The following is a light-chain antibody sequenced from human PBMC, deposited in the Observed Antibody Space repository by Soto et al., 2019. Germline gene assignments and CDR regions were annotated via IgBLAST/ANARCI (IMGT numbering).Light chain of an antibody. V-gene: IGLV2-14*01. Sequence: QSALTQPASVSGSPGQSITISCTGTGSDVGGYNYVSWYQQHPGKAPKVMIYDVSNRPSGVSNRFSGSKSGNTASLTISGLQAADEAAYYCSSYTSTSTPLVFGGGTKLTVL. CDR1: GSDVGGYNY. CDR2: DVS. J-gene: IGLJ2*01. CDR3: SSYTSTSTPLV.